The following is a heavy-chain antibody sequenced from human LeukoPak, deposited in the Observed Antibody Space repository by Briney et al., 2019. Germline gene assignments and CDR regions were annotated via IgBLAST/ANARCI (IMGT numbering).Heavy chain of an antibody. J-gene: IGHJ5*02. CDR1: GGSISSSSYY. D-gene: IGHD3-10*01. CDR3: ARRSWQLLWFGELLYNWFDP. Sequence: PSETLSLTCTVSGGSISSSSYYWGWIRQPPGKGLEWIGSIYYSGSTNYNPSLKSRVTISVDTSKNQFSLKLSSVTAADTAVYYCARRSWQLLWFGELLYNWFDPWGQGTLVTVSS. CDR2: IYYSGST. V-gene: IGHV4-39*07.